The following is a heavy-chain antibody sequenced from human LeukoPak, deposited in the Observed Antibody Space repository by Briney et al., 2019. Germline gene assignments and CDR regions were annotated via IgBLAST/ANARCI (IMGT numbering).Heavy chain of an antibody. CDR2: IKSKHDGGTT. CDR3: SKDLPHTRAWALKY. D-gene: IGHD7-27*01. V-gene: IGHV3-15*01. CDR1: GFTFSSYW. Sequence: PGGSLRLSCAASGFTFSSYWMSWVRQAPGRGPEWVGRIKSKHDGGTTDYASSVRGRFTISRDDSENTLYLQMDSLRTDDTAVYYCSKDLPHTRAWALKYWGQGALVTVSS. J-gene: IGHJ4*02.